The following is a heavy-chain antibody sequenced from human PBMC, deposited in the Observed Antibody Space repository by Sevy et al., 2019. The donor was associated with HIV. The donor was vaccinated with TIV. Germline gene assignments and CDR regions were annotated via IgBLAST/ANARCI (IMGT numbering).Heavy chain of an antibody. CDR3: ARDLYRQPTTNDFWSGAPYNWFDP. V-gene: IGHV4-4*07. D-gene: IGHD3-3*01. J-gene: IGHJ5*02. Sequence: SETLSLTCTVSGGSISSYYWSWIRQPAGKGLEWIGRIYTSGSTNYNPSLKSRVTMSVDTSKNQFSLKLSSVTAADTAGYYCARDLYRQPTTNDFWSGAPYNWFDPWGQGTLVTVSS. CDR1: GGSISSYY. CDR2: IYTSGST.